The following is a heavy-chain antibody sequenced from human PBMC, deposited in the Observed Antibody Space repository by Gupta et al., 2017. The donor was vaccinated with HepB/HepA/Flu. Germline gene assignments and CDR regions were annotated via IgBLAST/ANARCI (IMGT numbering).Heavy chain of an antibody. Sequence: QLQLQESGPGLVKPSETLSLTCTVSGGSISSSSYYWGWIRQPPGKGLEWIGSIYYSGSTYYNPSLKSRVTISVDTSKNQFSLKLSSVTAADTAVYYCASPPYCSSTSCFDYWGQGTLVTVSS. CDR2: IYYSGST. CDR3: ASPPYCSSTSCFDY. D-gene: IGHD2-2*01. CDR1: GGSISSSSYY. J-gene: IGHJ4*02. V-gene: IGHV4-39*01.